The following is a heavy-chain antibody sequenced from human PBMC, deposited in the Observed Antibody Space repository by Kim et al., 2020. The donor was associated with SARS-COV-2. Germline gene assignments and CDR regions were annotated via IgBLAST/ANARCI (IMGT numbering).Heavy chain of an antibody. J-gene: IGHJ4*02. V-gene: IGHV4-59*01. CDR1: GGSISSYY. CDR2: IYYSETT. D-gene: IGHD3-22*01. CDR3: ARVNYYYDSRGYYNGYYFDH. Sequence: SETLSLTCNVSGGSISSYYWSWIRQPPGKGLEWIGYIYYSETTNYNPSLKSRVSISVDTSKNQFSLSLSSLTAADTAVYYCARVNYYYDSRGYYNGYYFDHWGPGTLVT.